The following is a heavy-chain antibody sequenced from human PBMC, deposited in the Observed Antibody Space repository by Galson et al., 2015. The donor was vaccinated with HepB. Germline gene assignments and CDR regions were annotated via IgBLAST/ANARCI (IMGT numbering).Heavy chain of an antibody. V-gene: IGHV3-23*01. CDR2: ISGSGGST. Sequence: SLRLSCAASGFTFSSYAMSWARQAPGKGLEWVSTISGSGGSTKYADSVKGRFTISRDNSKNTLYLQMNSLRAEDTAVYYCARGPYYYYDSSGYYDYWGQGTLVTVSS. D-gene: IGHD3-22*01. J-gene: IGHJ4*02. CDR1: GFTFSSYA. CDR3: ARGPYYYYDSSGYYDY.